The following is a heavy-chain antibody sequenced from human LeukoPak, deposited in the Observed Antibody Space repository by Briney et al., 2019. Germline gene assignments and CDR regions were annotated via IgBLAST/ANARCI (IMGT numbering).Heavy chain of an antibody. V-gene: IGHV3-30-3*01. CDR3: AREEYKYGLGALDV. CDR1: GFRFSAYA. D-gene: IGHD5-18*01. Sequence: GGSLRLSCTASGFRFSAYAMQWVRQAPGKGLEWVAVISIDGNTQYYADSVRGRFSISRDNSKNTLYLEMSSLRGEDTGIYYCAREEYKYGLGALDVWGQGTTVTVSS. J-gene: IGHJ6*02. CDR2: ISIDGNTQ.